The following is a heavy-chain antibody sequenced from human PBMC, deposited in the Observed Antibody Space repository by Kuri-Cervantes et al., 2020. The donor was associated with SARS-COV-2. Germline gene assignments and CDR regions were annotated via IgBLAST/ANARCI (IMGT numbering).Heavy chain of an antibody. CDR1: GFTFSSYW. Sequence: GGSLRLSCAASGFTFSSYWMSWVRQAPGKGLEWVANIKQDGSEKYYVDSVKVRFTISRDNAKNSLYLQMNSLRAEDTAVYYCARVQDYYSNSQFDYWGQGTLVTVSS. CDR3: ARVQDYYSNSQFDY. J-gene: IGHJ4*02. CDR2: IKQDGSEK. D-gene: IGHD4-11*01. V-gene: IGHV3-7*05.